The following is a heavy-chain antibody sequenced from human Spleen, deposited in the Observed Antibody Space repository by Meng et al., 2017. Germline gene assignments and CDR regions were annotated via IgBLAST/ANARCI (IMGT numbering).Heavy chain of an antibody. J-gene: IGHJ4*02. CDR3: AIQGYYNSGSFDY. D-gene: IGHD3-10*01. Sequence: GESLKISCAASGFSVSSSYMSWVRQAPGKGLEWGSVMYSGGSTYYADSVKGRFTVSRDNSKNTLYLHMDSLGAEDTAVYYCAIQGYYNSGSFDYWGQGTLVTVSS. CDR2: MYSGGST. CDR1: GFSVSSSY. V-gene: IGHV3-53*01.